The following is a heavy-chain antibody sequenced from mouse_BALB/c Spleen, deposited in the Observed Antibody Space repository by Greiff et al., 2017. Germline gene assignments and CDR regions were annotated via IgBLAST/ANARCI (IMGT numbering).Heavy chain of an antibody. D-gene: IGHD1-1*01. CDR2: ISNGGGST. CDR3: ARQELTHYYFDY. CDR1: GFTFSSYT. J-gene: IGHJ2*01. V-gene: IGHV5-12-2*01. Sequence: EVQRVESGGGLVQPGGSLKLSCAASGFTFSSYTMSWVRQTPEKRLEWVAYISNGGGSTYYPDTVKGRFTISRDNAKNTLYLQMSSLKSEDTAMYYCARQELTHYYFDYGGQGTTLTVSS.